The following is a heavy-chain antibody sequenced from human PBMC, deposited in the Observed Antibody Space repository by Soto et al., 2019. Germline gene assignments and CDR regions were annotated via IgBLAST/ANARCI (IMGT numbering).Heavy chain of an antibody. V-gene: IGHV2-70*04. J-gene: IGHJ3*02. CDR3: ARMGLYYHDSSGHPSDAFDI. CDR2: IDWDDDK. CDR1: GFSLSTSGMR. D-gene: IGHD3-22*01. Sequence: SGPTLVNPTQTLTLTCTFSGFSLSTSGMRVSWIRQPPGKALEWLARIDWDDDKFYSTSLKTRLTISKDTSKNQVVLIMTNMDPVDTATYYCARMGLYYHDSSGHPSDAFDIWGQGTMVTVS.